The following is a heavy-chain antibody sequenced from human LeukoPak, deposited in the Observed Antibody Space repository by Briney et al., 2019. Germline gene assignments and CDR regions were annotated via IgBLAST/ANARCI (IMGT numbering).Heavy chain of an antibody. J-gene: IGHJ3*02. V-gene: IGHV3-33*06. CDR1: GFTFSSYG. CDR2: IWYDGSKK. D-gene: IGHD2-15*01. CDR3: AKDKGGGSWPDAFDI. Sequence: PGRSLRLSCAASGFTFSSYGMHWVRQAPGKGLEWVAVIWYDGSKKYYADSVKGRFTISRDNSKNTLYLQMNSLRAEDTAVYYCAKDKGGGSWPDAFDIWGQGTMVTVSS.